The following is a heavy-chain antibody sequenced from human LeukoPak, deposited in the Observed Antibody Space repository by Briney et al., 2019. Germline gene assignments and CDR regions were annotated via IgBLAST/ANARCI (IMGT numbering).Heavy chain of an antibody. CDR3: AKDIGLDTAMAAPRD. CDR1: GFTFDDYA. V-gene: IGHV3-9*01. J-gene: IGHJ4*02. CDR2: ISWNSGSI. Sequence: GGSLRLTCAASGFTFDDYAMHWVRQAPGKGLEWVSGISWNSGSIGYADSVKGRFTISRDNAKNSLYLQMNSLRAEDTALYYCAKDIGLDTAMAAPRDWGQGTLVTVSS. D-gene: IGHD5-18*01.